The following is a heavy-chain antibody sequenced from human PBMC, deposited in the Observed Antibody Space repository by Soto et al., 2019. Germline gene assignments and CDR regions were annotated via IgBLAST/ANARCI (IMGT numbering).Heavy chain of an antibody. CDR1: GGSFSGYY. D-gene: IGHD6-19*01. CDR3: ARTGYSSGWYKAAFDI. Sequence: SESLSLTCAVDGGSFSGYYWSWIRQPPGEGLEWIGEINHSGSTNYNPSLKSRVTISVDTSKNQFSLKLSSVTAADTAVYFCARTGYSSGWYKAAFDIWGQGTMVTVSS. V-gene: IGHV4-34*01. J-gene: IGHJ3*02. CDR2: INHSGST.